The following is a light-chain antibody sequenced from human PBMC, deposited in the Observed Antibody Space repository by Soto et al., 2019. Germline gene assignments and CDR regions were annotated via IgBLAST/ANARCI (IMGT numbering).Light chain of an antibody. CDR2: DAS. Sequence: DIQMTQSPSTLSVSVGDRVTLTCRASQSISSWFVWYQQKPGKAPKLLIYDASSLESGVPSRFSGSGSGAEFTLTITSLQPDDFATYYCQQYNSYPWTFGQGTKV. CDR3: QQYNSYPWT. V-gene: IGKV1-5*01. J-gene: IGKJ1*01. CDR1: QSISSW.